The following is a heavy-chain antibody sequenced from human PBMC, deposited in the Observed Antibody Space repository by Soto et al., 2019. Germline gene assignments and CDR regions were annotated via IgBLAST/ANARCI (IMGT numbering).Heavy chain of an antibody. Sequence: GGSLRLSCAASGFTFSSYWMSWVRQAPGKGLEWVANIKQDGSEKYYVDFVKGRFTISRDNAKNSLYLQRNSLRAEDTAVYYCARDLRSSSSTYYYYYMDVWGKGTTVTVSS. CDR3: ARDLRSSSSTYYYYYMDV. V-gene: IGHV3-7*01. J-gene: IGHJ6*03. D-gene: IGHD6-6*01. CDR2: IKQDGSEK. CDR1: GFTFSSYW.